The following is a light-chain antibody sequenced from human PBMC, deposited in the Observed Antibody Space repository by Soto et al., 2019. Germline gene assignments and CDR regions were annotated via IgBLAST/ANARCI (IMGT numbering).Light chain of an antibody. CDR3: CSYAGSSSFII. Sequence: QSALTQPASVSGSPGQSITISCTGTSSDVGSYNLVSWYQQYPGKAPKLMIYDVSKRPSGVSNRFSGSKSGNTASLTISGLQAEDEADYYCCSYAGSSSFIIFGAGTK. CDR1: SSDVGSYNL. V-gene: IGLV2-23*02. CDR2: DVS. J-gene: IGLJ2*01.